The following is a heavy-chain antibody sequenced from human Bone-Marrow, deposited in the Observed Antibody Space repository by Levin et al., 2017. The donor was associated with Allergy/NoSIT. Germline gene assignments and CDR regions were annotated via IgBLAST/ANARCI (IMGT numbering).Heavy chain of an antibody. D-gene: IGHD2-2*01. V-gene: IGHV3-48*02. Sequence: GESLKISCAASGFTFSAYSMKWVRQAPGKGLEWVSYISTTSTIYYADSVKGRFTISRDDAKKSLYLQMNSLRDEDTAVYYCARKCTTTSCNYYYNGMDVWGQGTTVTVSS. CDR2: ISTTSTI. J-gene: IGHJ6*02. CDR3: ARKCTTTSCNYYYNGMDV. CDR1: GFTFSAYS.